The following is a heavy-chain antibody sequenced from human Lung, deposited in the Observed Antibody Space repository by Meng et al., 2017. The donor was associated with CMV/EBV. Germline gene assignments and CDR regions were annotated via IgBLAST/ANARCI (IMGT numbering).Heavy chain of an antibody. D-gene: IGHD2-2*01. J-gene: IGHJ5*02. CDR3: AREGGSTADWFDP. CDR2: INPNSGGT. CDR1: GYTFTGYY. V-gene: IGHV1-2*02. Sequence: CKASGYTFTGYYMHWVRQAPGQGLEWMGWINPNSGGTNYAQKFQGRVTMTRDTSISTAYMELSRLRSDDTAVYYCAREGGSTADWFDPWGQGTLVTSPQ.